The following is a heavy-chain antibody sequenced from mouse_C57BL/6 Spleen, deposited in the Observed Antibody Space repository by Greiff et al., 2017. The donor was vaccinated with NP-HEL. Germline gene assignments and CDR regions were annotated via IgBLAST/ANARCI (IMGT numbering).Heavy chain of an antibody. CDR3: ARRAYYYGSSSYAMDY. D-gene: IGHD1-1*01. V-gene: IGHV5-17*01. CDR1: GFTFSDYG. J-gene: IGHJ4*01. CDR2: ISSGSSTI. Sequence: EVMLVESGGGLVKPGGSLKLSCAASGFTFSDYGMHWVRQAPEKGLEWVAYISSGSSTIYYADTVKGRFTISRDNAKNTLFLQMTSLRSEDTAMYYCARRAYYYGSSSYAMDYWGQGTSVTVSS.